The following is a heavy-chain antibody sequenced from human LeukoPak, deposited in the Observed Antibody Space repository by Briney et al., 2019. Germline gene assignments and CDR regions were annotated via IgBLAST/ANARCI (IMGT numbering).Heavy chain of an antibody. D-gene: IGHD4-17*01. CDR3: AREGGDIYYGDYEFDY. CDR1: GYTFTGYY. J-gene: IGHJ4*02. V-gene: IGHV1-2*06. CDR2: INPNSGGT. Sequence: GASVKVSCKASGYTFTGYYMHWVRQAPGQGLEWMGRINPNSGGTNYAQKFQGRVTMTRDTSISTAYMELSRLRSDETAVYYCAREGGDIYYGDYEFDYWGQGTLVTVSS.